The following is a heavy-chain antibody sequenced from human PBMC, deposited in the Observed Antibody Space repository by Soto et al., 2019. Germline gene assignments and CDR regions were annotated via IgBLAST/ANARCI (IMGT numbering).Heavy chain of an antibody. CDR3: ARSGDSSGYFWGIDY. CDR2: ISGSGSYT. CDR1: GITFSDYY. D-gene: IGHD3-22*01. J-gene: IGHJ4*02. V-gene: IGHV3-11*06. Sequence: QVQLVESGGGLVKPGGSLRLSCAASGITFSDYYTSWIRQAPGKGLEWVSHISGSGSYTSYADPVKGRFTISRDNAKNSLYLQMNSLRAEDTAVYYCARSGDSSGYFWGIDYWGQGILVTVSS.